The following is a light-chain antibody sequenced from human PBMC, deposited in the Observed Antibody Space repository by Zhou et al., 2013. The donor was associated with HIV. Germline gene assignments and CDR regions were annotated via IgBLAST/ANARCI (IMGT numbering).Light chain of an antibody. CDR2: AST. CDR3: QQSYNTPHT. V-gene: IGKV1-39*01. J-gene: IGKJ2*01. CDR1: QSISNW. Sequence: DIQMTQSPSTLSASVGDRVTITCRASQSISNWLAWYQQKPGKAPKLLTYASTTLQSGVPSRFSGSGSGTDFTLTISSLQAEDVATYYCQQSYNTPHTFGQGTKLEIK.